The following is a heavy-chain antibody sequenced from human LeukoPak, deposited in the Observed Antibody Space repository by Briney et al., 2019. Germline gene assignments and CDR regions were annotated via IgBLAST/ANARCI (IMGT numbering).Heavy chain of an antibody. CDR3: AKGVVSQIAAAVPFDN. D-gene: IGHD6-13*01. CDR2: ISGSGAGP. V-gene: IGHV3-23*01. Sequence: GGSLRLSCAASGFTFSNYGMSWVRQAPGKGLEWVSTISGSGAGPYYADSVKGRFTISRDNSKNTLYLQMNSLRAEDTAVYYCAKGVVSQIAAAVPFDNWGQGTLVTVSS. CDR1: GFTFSNYG. J-gene: IGHJ4*02.